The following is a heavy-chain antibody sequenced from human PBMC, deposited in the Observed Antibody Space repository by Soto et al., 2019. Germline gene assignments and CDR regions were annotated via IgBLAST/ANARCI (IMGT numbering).Heavy chain of an antibody. CDR1: GYTFTSYG. D-gene: IGHD6-13*01. CDR3: ARAGVAAAGTVYYYYGMDV. CDR2: ISAYNGNT. V-gene: IGHV1-18*01. J-gene: IGHJ6*02. Sequence: GASVKVSCKASGYTFTSYGISWVRQAPGQGLEWMGWISAYNGNTNYAQKLQGRVTMATDTSTSTAYMELRSLRSDDTAVYYCARAGVAAAGTVYYYYGMDVWGQGTTVTSP.